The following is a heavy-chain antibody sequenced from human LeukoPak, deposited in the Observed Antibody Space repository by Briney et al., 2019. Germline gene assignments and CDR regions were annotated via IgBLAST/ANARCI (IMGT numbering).Heavy chain of an antibody. J-gene: IGHJ4*02. Sequence: GESLKISCEGSGYSFTRYYIGWVRQMPGKGLEWMGIIYPGDSDTRYSPSFQGQVTISADKSISTAYLQWSSLKASDTAMYYCARYRYCSGGNCYGPDYWGQGTQVTVSS. CDR3: ARYRYCSGGNCYGPDY. CDR1: GYSFTRYY. CDR2: IYPGDSDT. D-gene: IGHD2-15*01. V-gene: IGHV5-51*01.